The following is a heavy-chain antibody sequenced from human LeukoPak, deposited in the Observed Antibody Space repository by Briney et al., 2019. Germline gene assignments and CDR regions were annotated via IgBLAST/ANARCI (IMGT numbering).Heavy chain of an antibody. CDR1: GGSISNYV. J-gene: IGHJ4*02. Sequence: SETLSLTCTVSGGSISNYVGSWIRQPPGKGLEWIGYINDSGNTKYNPSLESRVTISVDTSKNQFSLNLYSVTAADTAVYYCARGERDYYDSSGYYFDYWGQGTLVTVSS. CDR3: ARGERDYYDSSGYYFDY. CDR2: INDSGNT. V-gene: IGHV4-59*01. D-gene: IGHD3-22*01.